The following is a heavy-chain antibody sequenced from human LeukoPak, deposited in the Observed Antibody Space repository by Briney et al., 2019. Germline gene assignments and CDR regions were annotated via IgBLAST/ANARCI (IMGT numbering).Heavy chain of an antibody. D-gene: IGHD3-10*01. CDR2: INPNSGGT. V-gene: IGHV1-2*04. CDR1: GYTFTGYY. Sequence: GASVKVSCKASGYTFTGYYMHWVRQAPGQGLEWMGWINPNSGGTNYAQKFQGWVTMTRDTSISTAYMELSRLRSDDTAVYYCARDRAGNYYGSGSYWNWFDPWGQGTLVTVSS. CDR3: ARDRAGNYYGSGSYWNWFDP. J-gene: IGHJ5*02.